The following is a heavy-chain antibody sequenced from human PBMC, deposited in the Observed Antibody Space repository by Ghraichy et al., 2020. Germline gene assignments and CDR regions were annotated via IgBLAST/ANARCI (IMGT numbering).Heavy chain of an antibody. V-gene: IGHV3-30*18. CDR1: GFTFSNFG. J-gene: IGHJ6*02. D-gene: IGHD6-19*01. CDR3: AKDSSGWYASLNYFYYGMDV. Sequence: GGSLRLSCAASGFTFSNFGMHWVRQAPGKGLEWVALVSYDGNKKYYRDSVKGRFTISRDNSKNAMYLQMNSLRGDDTAVYYCAKDSSGWYASLNYFYYGMDVWGQGTSVTVSS. CDR2: VSYDGNKK.